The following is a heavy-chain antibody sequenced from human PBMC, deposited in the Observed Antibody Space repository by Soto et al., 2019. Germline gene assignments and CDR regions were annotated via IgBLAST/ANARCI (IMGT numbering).Heavy chain of an antibody. D-gene: IGHD6-19*01. V-gene: IGHV1-69*13. CDR2: IIPMFGTG. CDR3: ARENRDNNSGWYSSSDWFDP. CDR1: GVTSDSFS. Sequence: ASVKVSCKASGVTSDSFSISWVRQAPGQGLEWMGGIIPMFGTGNYAQKFQGRLTITADESTGTSYMDHKSLRSEDTAVYFCARENRDNNSGWYSSSDWFDPWGQGTLVTVSS. J-gene: IGHJ5*02.